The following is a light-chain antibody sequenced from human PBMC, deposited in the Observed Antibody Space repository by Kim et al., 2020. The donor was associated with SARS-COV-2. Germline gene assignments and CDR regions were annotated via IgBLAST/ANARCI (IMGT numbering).Light chain of an antibody. Sequence: QSALTQPPSVSGFPGQSVTISCTGTNIDIGSHARVSWLQQYPGTVPKLIIYEVTNRPSGAPIRFSGSKSGTTASLTISGLQPEDEADYYCTSFTSSSTWVFGGGTQPDRP. CDR2: EVT. J-gene: IGLJ3*02. V-gene: IGLV2-18*02. CDR1: NIDIGSHAR. CDR3: TSFTSSSTWV.